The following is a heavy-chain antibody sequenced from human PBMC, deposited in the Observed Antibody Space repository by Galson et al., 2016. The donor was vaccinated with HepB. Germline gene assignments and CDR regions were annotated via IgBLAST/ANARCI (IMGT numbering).Heavy chain of an antibody. V-gene: IGHV1-18*04. CDR2: IRGYDGST. CDR1: GYTFTDYG. D-gene: IGHD3-10*01. CDR3: TTGRLITPQTMVYYEFDV. Sequence: SVKVSCKASGYTFTDYGFNWVRQAPGQGLEWMGWIRGYDGSTRYAEKVQGRVTMTTDTSTSTAYMELRSLEIEDTAVYFCTTGRLITPQTMVYYEFDVWGQGTTVTVSS. J-gene: IGHJ6*02.